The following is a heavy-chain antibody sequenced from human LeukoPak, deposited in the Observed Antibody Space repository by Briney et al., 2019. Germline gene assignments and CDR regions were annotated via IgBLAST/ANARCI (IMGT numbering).Heavy chain of an antibody. CDR2: IYAAET. D-gene: IGHD3-10*01. CDR3: ARFGTYYYGSGSYPNYYYYMDV. Sequence: PSETLSLTCNVSGASISDYYWSWIRQSAGKGLEWIGRIYAAETDFNPSLKSRLTMSIDTSKNKFSLKLSSVTAADTAVYYCARFGTYYYGSGSYPNYYYYMDVWGKGTTVTVSS. V-gene: IGHV4-4*07. CDR1: GASISDYY. J-gene: IGHJ6*03.